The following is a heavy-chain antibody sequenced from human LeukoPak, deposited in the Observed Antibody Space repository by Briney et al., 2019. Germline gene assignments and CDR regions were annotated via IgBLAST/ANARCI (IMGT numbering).Heavy chain of an antibody. D-gene: IGHD3-22*01. CDR1: GFTFSDYY. V-gene: IGHV3-11*01. Sequence: GGSLRLSCAASGFTFSDYYMSWIRQAPGKGLEWVSYISSSGSTIYYADSVKGRFTISRDNSKNTLYLQMNSLRAEDTAVYYCAKMVPYDSSGYADYWGQGTLVTVSS. CDR2: ISSSGSTI. CDR3: AKMVPYDSSGYADY. J-gene: IGHJ4*02.